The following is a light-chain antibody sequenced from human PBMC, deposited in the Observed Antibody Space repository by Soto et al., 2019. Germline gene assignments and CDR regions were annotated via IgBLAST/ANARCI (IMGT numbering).Light chain of an antibody. CDR3: QHYGDSPT. CDR2: DAS. V-gene: IGKV3-11*01. Sequence: EIVLTQSPATLSLSPGERATLSCRASQSISSYLAWYQQKPGQAPSLLIYDASNRATGIPARFSGGGSGTDFTLTISGLEPEDFAVYHCQHYGDSPTFGQGTRLEIK. CDR1: QSISSY. J-gene: IGKJ5*01.